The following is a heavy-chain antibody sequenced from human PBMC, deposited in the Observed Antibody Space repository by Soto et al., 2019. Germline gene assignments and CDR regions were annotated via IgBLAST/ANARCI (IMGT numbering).Heavy chain of an antibody. Sequence: EVQMVESGGGLVQPGGSLRLSCAASGFSISGYWMSWVRQAPGKGLEWVGNINEDGSEENYVDSVKGRFTISRDNARNSLYPQMNSLRVEDTAMYYCCHTWVGGQGTLVTVSS. J-gene: IGHJ4*02. V-gene: IGHV3-7*01. CDR3: CHTWV. D-gene: IGHD1-26*01. CDR1: GFSISGYW. CDR2: INEDGSEE.